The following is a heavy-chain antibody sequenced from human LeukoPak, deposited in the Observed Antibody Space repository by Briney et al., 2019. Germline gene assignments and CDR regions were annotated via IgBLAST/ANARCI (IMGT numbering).Heavy chain of an antibody. J-gene: IGHJ6*03. D-gene: IGHD3-3*01. CDR2: MNPNSGNT. Sequence: ASVKDSCKASGYTFTSYDTNWVRQATGQGLEWMGWMNPNSGNTGYAQKFQGRVTMTRNTSISTAYMELSSLRSEDTAVYYCARGLSSYDFWSGYYTALYYYYYYYMDVWGKGTTVTVSS. CDR1: GYTFTSYD. V-gene: IGHV1-8*01. CDR3: ARGLSSYDFWSGYYTALYYYYYYYMDV.